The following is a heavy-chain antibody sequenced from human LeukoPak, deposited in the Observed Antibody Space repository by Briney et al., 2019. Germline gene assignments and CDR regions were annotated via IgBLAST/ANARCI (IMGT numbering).Heavy chain of an antibody. CDR1: GFTFSSYG. J-gene: IGHJ3*02. D-gene: IGHD6-13*01. CDR3: AKDPASSRRRLGYAFDI. CDR2: ISGSGGST. Sequence: GGTLRLSCAASGFTFSSYGMSWVRQAPGKGLEWVSAISGSGGSTYYADSVKGRFTISRDNSKNTLYLQMNSLRAEDTAVYYCAKDPASSRRRLGYAFDIWGQGTMVTVSS. V-gene: IGHV3-23*01.